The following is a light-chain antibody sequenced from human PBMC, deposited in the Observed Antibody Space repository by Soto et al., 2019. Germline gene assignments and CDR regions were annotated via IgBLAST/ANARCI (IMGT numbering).Light chain of an antibody. CDR3: QQYVTSSPRT. Sequence: EIVMTQSPATLSVSPGERVTLSCRASQSVSSNLAWYQQKVGQAPRLLIYGASTRATGIPARFSGSGSGTDFTLTITRLEPEDFAVYYCQQYVTSSPRTFGQGTKVEIK. V-gene: IGKV3-15*01. J-gene: IGKJ1*01. CDR1: QSVSSN. CDR2: GAS.